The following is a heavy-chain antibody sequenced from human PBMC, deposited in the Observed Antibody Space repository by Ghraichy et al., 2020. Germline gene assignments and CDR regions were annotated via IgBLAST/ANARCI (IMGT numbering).Heavy chain of an antibody. V-gene: IGHV4-39*01. CDR2: IYYSGST. CDR1: GGSISGSSYF. D-gene: IGHD7-27*01. CDR3: ARHGGRTGDRWGGHDF. Sequence: SETLSLTCSVSGGSISGSSYFWGWIRQSPGTGLEWIGSIYYSGSTHYNPSLKSRVTISVDTLKNQFSLKLTSVTTADTAFYYCARHGGRTGDRWGGHDFWGQGTLVTVSS. J-gene: IGHJ4*02.